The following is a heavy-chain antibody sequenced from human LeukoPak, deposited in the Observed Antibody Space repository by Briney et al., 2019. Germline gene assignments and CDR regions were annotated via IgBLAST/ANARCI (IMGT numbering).Heavy chain of an antibody. CDR1: TVSGSSGNF. V-gene: IGHV4-4*02. J-gene: IGHJ4*02. D-gene: IGHD1-26*01. Sequence: SETLSLTCALSTVSGSSGNFWSWVRQPPGEGLEWIGEVHKSGRTNYNPSLKTRVTISIDASKNQLSLGLTSVTAADTAVYYCARELLGAPTPGAYWGQGTRVTVSS. CDR2: VHKSGRT. CDR3: ARELLGAPTPGAY.